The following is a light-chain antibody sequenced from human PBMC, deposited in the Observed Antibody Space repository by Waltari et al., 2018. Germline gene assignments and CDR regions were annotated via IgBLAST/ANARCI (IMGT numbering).Light chain of an antibody. V-gene: IGLV7-46*01. Sequence: QAVVTQEPSLTVSPGGTVTLTCGSITGAVTRRPHPYWFQQKPAHVPRTLIYATSNKHSWTPARFSGSLLGGKAALTLSGAQPEDEADYYCLLWYSGARWVFGGGTKLSVL. J-gene: IGLJ3*02. CDR3: LLWYSGARWV. CDR2: ATS. CDR1: TGAVTRRPH.